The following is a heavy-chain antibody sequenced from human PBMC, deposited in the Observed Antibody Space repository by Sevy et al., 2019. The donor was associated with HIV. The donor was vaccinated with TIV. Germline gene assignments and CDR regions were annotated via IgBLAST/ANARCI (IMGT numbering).Heavy chain of an antibody. V-gene: IGHV4-34*01. J-gene: IGHJ5*02. CDR2: INHSGST. D-gene: IGHD2-2*01. CDR1: GVSFSGYY. CDR3: ARSPPVVVVPGAPSWFDP. Sequence: SETLSLTCAVHGVSFSGYYWSWIRQPPGKGLEWIGEINHSGSTNYNPSLKSRVTISVDTSKKQFYMKLSAVTAADTAGYYCARSPPVVVVPGAPSWFDPWGQGTMVTVSS.